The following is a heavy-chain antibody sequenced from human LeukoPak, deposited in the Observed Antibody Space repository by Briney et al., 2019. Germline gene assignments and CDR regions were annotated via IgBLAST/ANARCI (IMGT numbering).Heavy chain of an antibody. J-gene: IGHJ4*02. Sequence: SVKVSCKASGGTFSSYAISWVRQVPGQGLEWMGGIIPIFGTANYAQKFQGRVTITADESTSTAYMELSSLRSEDTAVYYCAREFTHQGDGSGSSYFDYWGQGTLVTVSS. CDR2: IIPIFGTA. CDR1: GGTFSSYA. CDR3: AREFTHQGDGSGSSYFDY. V-gene: IGHV1-69*13. D-gene: IGHD3-10*01.